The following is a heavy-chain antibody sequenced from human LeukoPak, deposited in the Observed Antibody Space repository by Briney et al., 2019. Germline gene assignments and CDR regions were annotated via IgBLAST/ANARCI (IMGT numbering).Heavy chain of an antibody. CDR1: GFSVTSNY. CDR2: LYTGGTT. V-gene: IGHV3-53*01. Sequence: PGGSLRLSCVASGFSVTSNYMSSVRQAPGKGLEWVSLLYTGGTTYYANSGEGRFTISGDDSKNTIYLQMTSLRAEDTAVYYCARGGAYYWNPRYWGQGTLVTVSS. J-gene: IGHJ4*02. D-gene: IGHD1-20*01. CDR3: ARGGAYYWNPRY.